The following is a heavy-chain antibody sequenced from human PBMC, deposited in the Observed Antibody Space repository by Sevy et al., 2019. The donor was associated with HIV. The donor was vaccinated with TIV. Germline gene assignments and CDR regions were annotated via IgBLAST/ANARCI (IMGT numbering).Heavy chain of an antibody. CDR1: GFTVSSNY. Sequence: GGSLRLSCAASGFTVSSNYMSWVRQAPGKGLEWGSVIYSGGSTYYADSVKGRFIISRDNSKNTLYLQMNSLRAEDTAVYYCARGRGTGYSYGFDYWGQGPLVTVSS. V-gene: IGHV3-66*01. J-gene: IGHJ4*02. CDR2: IYSGGST. D-gene: IGHD5-18*01. CDR3: ARGRGTGYSYGFDY.